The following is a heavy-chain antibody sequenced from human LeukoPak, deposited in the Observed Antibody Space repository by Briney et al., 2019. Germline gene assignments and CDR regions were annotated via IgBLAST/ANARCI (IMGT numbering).Heavy chain of an antibody. D-gene: IGHD3-9*01. CDR1: GFTFSSYG. CDR2: ISYDGSKK. J-gene: IGHJ4*02. CDR3: ARDPQLRYFDWLLSESGDYFDY. V-gene: IGHV3-30*03. Sequence: PGGSLRLSCAASGFTFSSYGMHWVRQAPGKGLEWVAVISYDGSKKYYVDSVKGRFTISRDNSKNTLYLQMNSLRAEDTAVYYRARDPQLRYFDWLLSESGDYFDYWGQGTLVTVSS.